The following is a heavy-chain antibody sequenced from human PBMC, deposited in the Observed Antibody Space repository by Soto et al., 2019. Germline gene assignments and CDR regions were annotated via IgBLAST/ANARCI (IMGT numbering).Heavy chain of an antibody. D-gene: IGHD1-26*01. Sequence: GASVKVSCKAPRDTFTSYYINWVRQAPGQGLECIGVINPHGLSTAYAQKFKGRVTLTRDTSASTVYMEVSSLTSEETHMYYCARSSGGNFGIIIEGTNWFAPWGQGTLVTVSP. CDR3: ARSSGGNFGIIIEGTNWFAP. J-gene: IGHJ5*02. CDR2: INPHGLST. CDR1: RDTFTSYY. V-gene: IGHV1-46*01.